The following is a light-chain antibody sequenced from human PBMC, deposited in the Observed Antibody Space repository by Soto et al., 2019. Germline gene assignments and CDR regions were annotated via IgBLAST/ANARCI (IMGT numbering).Light chain of an antibody. CDR2: DAS. CDR1: QSIGSY. V-gene: IGKV3-11*01. Sequence: EIVMTQSPATLSVSPGERATLSCRASQSIGSYLAWYQQKPGQAPRLLIYDASNRATGLPARFSGSGSETEFTLTIDSLEPEDSAVYYCQQRNVWPLTFGPGTKGIS. J-gene: IGKJ3*01. CDR3: QQRNVWPLT.